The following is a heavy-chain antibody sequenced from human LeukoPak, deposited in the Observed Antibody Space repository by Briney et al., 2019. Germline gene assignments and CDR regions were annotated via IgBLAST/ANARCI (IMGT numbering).Heavy chain of an antibody. Sequence: GASVKVSCKASGYTFTSYDINWVRQATGQGLEWMGWMNPNSGNTGYAQKFQGRVTMTRNTSISTAYMELSSLRSEDTAVYYCASSPPGDIVGPLPLLYGMDVWGQGTTVTVSS. CDR3: ASSPPGDIVGPLPLLYGMDV. CDR1: GYTFTSYD. D-gene: IGHD2-15*01. V-gene: IGHV1-8*01. CDR2: MNPNSGNT. J-gene: IGHJ6*02.